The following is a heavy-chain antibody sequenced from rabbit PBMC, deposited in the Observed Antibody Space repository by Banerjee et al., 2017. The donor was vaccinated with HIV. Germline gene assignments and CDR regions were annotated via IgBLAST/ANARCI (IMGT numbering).Heavy chain of an antibody. CDR1: GFSFSSSYW. CDR2: IYTGSGSA. J-gene: IGHJ4*01. D-gene: IGHD1-1*01. V-gene: IGHV1S45*01. CDR3: ASGYSDVYFNL. Sequence: QEQLEESGGGLVKPEGSLTLTCKASGFSFSSSYWICWVRQAPGKGLEWIACIYTGSGSALYVSWAKGRFTISKSSSTTVTLQMTSLTAADTATYFCASGYSDVYFNLWGPGTLVTVS.